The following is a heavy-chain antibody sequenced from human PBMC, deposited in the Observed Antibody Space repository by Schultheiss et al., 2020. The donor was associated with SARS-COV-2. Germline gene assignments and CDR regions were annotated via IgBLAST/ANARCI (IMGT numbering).Heavy chain of an antibody. D-gene: IGHD6-13*01. J-gene: IGHJ5*02. CDR3: ARAATFLGGYSRPHNWFDP. CDR1: GGSISSYY. V-gene: IGHV4-59*12. CDR2: IYYSGST. Sequence: SETLSLTCTVSGGSISSYYWSWIRQPPGKGLEWIGYIYYSGSTNYNPSLKSRVTISVDTSKNQFSLKLNSVTPEDTAVYYCARAATFLGGYSRPHNWFDPWGQGTLVTVSS.